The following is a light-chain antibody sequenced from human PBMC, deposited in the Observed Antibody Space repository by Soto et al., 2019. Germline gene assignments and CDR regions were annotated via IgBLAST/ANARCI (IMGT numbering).Light chain of an antibody. CDR2: DVS. Sequence: QSVLTQPASVSGSPGQSISISCIGTSSDIGGYRHVSWYQQYAGKAPKLIIYDVSSRPSGVSYRFSGSKSGNTATLTISGLQAEDEADYYCSSYSGVNLNVFGTGTKLTVL. J-gene: IGLJ1*01. CDR1: SSDIGGYRH. CDR3: SSYSGVNLNV. V-gene: IGLV2-14*01.